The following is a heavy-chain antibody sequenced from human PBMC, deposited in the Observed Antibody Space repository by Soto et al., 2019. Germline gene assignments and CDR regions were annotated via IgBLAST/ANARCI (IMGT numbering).Heavy chain of an antibody. CDR1: GGSVSSSGYY. D-gene: IGHD3-16*02. CDR3: ARDEGRIATYYYGMDV. Sequence: SETLSLTCNVSGGSVSSSGYYWGWIRQAPGKGLEWIVSPYHSGSTNYNPSLNIRVTISVDKSKNQFSLKLSSVTAADTAVYYCARDEGRIATYYYGMDVWGQGTTVTVSS. CDR2: PYHSGST. J-gene: IGHJ6*02. V-gene: IGHV4-39*07.